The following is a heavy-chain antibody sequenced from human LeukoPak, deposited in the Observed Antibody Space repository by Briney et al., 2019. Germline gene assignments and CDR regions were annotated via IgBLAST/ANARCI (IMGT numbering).Heavy chain of an antibody. D-gene: IGHD2-2*01. CDR3: AKDYIGYDQDFDY. CDR1: GFTFSSYA. Sequence: GGSLRLSCAASGFTFSSYAMSWVRQAPGKGLEWVSSISGSGYNTYYANSVKGRFSISRDNSKNTLDLQMNSLRAEDTAVYYCAKDYIGYDQDFDYSGQGTQVTVSS. V-gene: IGHV3-23*01. J-gene: IGHJ4*02. CDR2: ISGSGYNT.